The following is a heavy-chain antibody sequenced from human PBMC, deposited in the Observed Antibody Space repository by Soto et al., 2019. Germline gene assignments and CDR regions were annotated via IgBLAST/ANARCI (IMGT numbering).Heavy chain of an antibody. Sequence: SETLSLTCTVSGGSISSGGYYWSWIRQHPGKGLEWIGYNYYSGSTYYNPSLKSRVTISVDTSKNQFSLKLSSVTAADTAVYYCARHYYGSGSINWFDPWGQGTLVTVSS. J-gene: IGHJ5*02. V-gene: IGHV4-31*03. CDR1: GGSISSGGYY. D-gene: IGHD3-10*01. CDR2: NYYSGST. CDR3: ARHYYGSGSINWFDP.